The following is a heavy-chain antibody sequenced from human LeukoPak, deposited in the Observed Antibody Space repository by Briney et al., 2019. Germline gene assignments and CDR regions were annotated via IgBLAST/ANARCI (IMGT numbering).Heavy chain of an antibody. CDR2: ISGSGGST. V-gene: IGHV3-23*01. J-gene: IGHJ1*01. D-gene: IGHD6-13*01. CDR1: GFTFSSYS. CDR3: AKELWYSSPVMH. Sequence: PGGSLRLSCAASGFTFSSYSMSWVRQAPGKGLEWVSAISGSGGSTYYADSVKGRFTISRDNSKNTLYLHTNSLRAEDTAVYYCAKELWYSSPVMHWGQGTLVTVSS.